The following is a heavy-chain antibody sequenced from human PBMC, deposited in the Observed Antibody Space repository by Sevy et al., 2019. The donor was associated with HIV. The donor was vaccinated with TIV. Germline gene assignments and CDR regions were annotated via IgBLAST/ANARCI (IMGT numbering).Heavy chain of an antibody. D-gene: IGHD1-26*01. CDR1: GFTFRDYP. CDR2: ISRASDSI. V-gene: IGHV3-48*02. Sequence: GGSLRLSCAASGFTFRDYPMNWIRQAPGKGLEWLSYISRASDSIYYADSVMGRFTVSRDNAKNSLYLQMDRLSDEDMAIYYCAREHTGSFPDFWGQGTLVTVSS. J-gene: IGHJ4*02. CDR3: AREHTGSFPDF.